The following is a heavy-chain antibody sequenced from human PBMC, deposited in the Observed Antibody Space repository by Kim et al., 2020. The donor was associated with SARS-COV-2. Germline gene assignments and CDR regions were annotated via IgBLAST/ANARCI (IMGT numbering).Heavy chain of an antibody. Sequence: GGSLRLSCAASGFTVSSSHMSWVRQAPGKGLEWVAVIYPDGSTYYADFVKGRFTISRDNSKNTVFLQMNSLRDEDTAVYSCAREGDAIGHCSGGSCYGDYFDPWGQGTLVTVSS. D-gene: IGHD2-15*01. J-gene: IGHJ5*02. CDR1: GFTVSSSH. V-gene: IGHV3-66*02. CDR3: AREGDAIGHCSGGSCYGDYFDP. CDR2: IYPDGST.